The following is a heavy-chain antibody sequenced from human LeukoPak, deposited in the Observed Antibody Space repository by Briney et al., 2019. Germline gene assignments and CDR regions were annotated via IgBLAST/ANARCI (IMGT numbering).Heavy chain of an antibody. CDR2: INSDGSST. CDR3: ARGGVGNADY. J-gene: IGHJ4*02. CDR1: GFTFSTYG. V-gene: IGHV3-74*01. D-gene: IGHD2-15*01. Sequence: GGSLRLSCAASGFTFSTYGMHWARQAPGRGLVWVSRINSDGSSTRYADSVEGRFTISRDNAKNTLYLQMNSLRAEDTAVYYCARGGVGNADYWGQGTLVTVSS.